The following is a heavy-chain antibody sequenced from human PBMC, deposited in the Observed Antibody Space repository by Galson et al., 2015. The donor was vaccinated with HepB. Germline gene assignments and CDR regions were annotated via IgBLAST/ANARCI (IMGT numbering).Heavy chain of an antibody. J-gene: IGHJ1*01. D-gene: IGHD2-2*01. CDR1: RFAFSDYC. CDR3: ARGGRSTSYYWEF. Sequence: SLRLSCAASRFAFSDYCMTWVRHSPGKGLEWAATIKRDGSEKFYVDSVEGRFTISRDNARYSLYLQMDNVRGEDTAVYFCARGGRSTSYYWEFWGQGTLVTVSS. V-gene: IGHV3-7*01. CDR2: IKRDGSEK.